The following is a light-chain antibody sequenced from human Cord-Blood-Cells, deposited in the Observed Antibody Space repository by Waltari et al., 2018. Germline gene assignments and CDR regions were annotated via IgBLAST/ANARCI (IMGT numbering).Light chain of an antibody. CDR1: QSISSY. J-gene: IGKJ1*01. CDR3: QQSYSTPGT. Sequence: DIQMTQSPTSLSASVGDRVPITCRASQSISSYLNWYQQKPGKAPKLLIYAASSLQSGVPSRFSGSGSGTDFTLTISSLQPEDFATYYCQQSYSTPGTFGQGTKGEIK. CDR2: AAS. V-gene: IGKV1-39*01.